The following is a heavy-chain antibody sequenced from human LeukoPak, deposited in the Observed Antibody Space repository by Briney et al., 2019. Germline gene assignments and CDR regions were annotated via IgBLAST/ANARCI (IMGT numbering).Heavy chain of an antibody. D-gene: IGHD6-13*01. CDR1: GYRFTSYW. V-gene: IGHV5-51*01. CDR2: IYPSDSDT. Sequence: GESLKISCKGSGYRFTSYWIAWVRQMPGKGLEWMGIIYPSDSDTRYSPSFQGQVSISADKSISTAYLQWSSLKASDTAMYYCARPGSSSWYFDYWGQGTLVTVSS. CDR3: ARPGSSSWYFDY. J-gene: IGHJ4*02.